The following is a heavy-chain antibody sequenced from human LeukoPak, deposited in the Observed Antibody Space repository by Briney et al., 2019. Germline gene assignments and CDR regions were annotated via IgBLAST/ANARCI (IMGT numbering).Heavy chain of an antibody. CDR2: ISTDGSII. V-gene: IGHV3-74*01. D-gene: IGHD2-8*01. Sequence: PGGSLRLSCADPGFTFSGNWMSWVRHSPGKGLVWVPHISTDGSIIRYGDSVKGRFTISRDKAKNTLYLQMNNLTAEDTGVYYCARYLYAFALDVWGKGTTVTVS. CDR1: GFTFSGNW. CDR3: ARYLYAFALDV. J-gene: IGHJ6*03.